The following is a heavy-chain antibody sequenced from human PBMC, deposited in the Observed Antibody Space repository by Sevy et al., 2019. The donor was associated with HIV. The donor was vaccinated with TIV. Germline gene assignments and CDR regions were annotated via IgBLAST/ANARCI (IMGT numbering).Heavy chain of an antibody. CDR3: AKAGGYGDYASNFDY. J-gene: IGHJ4*02. Sequence: GGSLRLSCAASGFTFSSYAMSWVRQAPGEGLEWVSAISGSGGSTYYADSGKGRFTISRDTSKNTMYLQMNSLRAEGTAVYYCAKAGGYGDYASNFDYWGQGTLVTVSS. D-gene: IGHD4-17*01. CDR2: ISGSGGST. V-gene: IGHV3-23*01. CDR1: GFTFSSYA.